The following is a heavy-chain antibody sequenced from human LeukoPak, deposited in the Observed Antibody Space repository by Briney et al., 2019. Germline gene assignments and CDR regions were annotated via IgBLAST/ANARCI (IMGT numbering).Heavy chain of an antibody. CDR1: GFTVSSNY. CDR3: ARDPIAAADDAFDI. V-gene: IGHV3-66*01. Sequence: PGGSLRLSCAASGFTVSSNYMSWVRQAPGKGLEWASVIYSGGSTYYADSVKGRFTISRDNSKNTLYLQMNSLRAEDTAVYYCARDPIAAADDAFDIWGQGTMVTVSS. J-gene: IGHJ3*02. CDR2: IYSGGST. D-gene: IGHD6-13*01.